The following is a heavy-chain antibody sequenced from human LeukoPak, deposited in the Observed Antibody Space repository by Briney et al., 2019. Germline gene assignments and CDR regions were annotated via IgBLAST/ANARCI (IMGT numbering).Heavy chain of an antibody. Sequence: PGRSLRLSCAASGFTFSSYAMHWVRQAPGKGLEWVSSISSSSSYIYYADSVKGRFTISRDNAKNSLYLQMNSLRAEDTAVYYCARPRYSSGWYYFDYWGQGTLVTVSS. CDR2: ISSSSSYI. CDR3: ARPRYSSGWYYFDY. J-gene: IGHJ4*02. D-gene: IGHD6-19*01. CDR1: GFTFSSYA. V-gene: IGHV3-21*01.